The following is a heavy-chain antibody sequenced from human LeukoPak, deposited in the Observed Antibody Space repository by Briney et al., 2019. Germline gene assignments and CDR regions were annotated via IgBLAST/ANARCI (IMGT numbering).Heavy chain of an antibody. CDR3: ARPTMVRGALAY. CDR1: GGSFSGYY. J-gene: IGHJ4*02. V-gene: IGHV4-34*01. Sequence: SETLSLTCAVYGGSFSGYYWSWIRQPPGKGLEWIGEINHSGSTNYNPSLKSRVTISVDTSKNQFSLKLSSVTAADTAVYYCARPTMVRGALAYWGQGTLVTVSS. CDR2: INHSGST. D-gene: IGHD3-10*01.